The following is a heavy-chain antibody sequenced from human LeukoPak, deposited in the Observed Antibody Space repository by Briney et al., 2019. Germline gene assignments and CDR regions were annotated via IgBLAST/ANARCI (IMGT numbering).Heavy chain of an antibody. D-gene: IGHD6-25*01. J-gene: IGHJ6*02. CDR3: ARQNSGARLNV. CDR2: IYYGGST. V-gene: IGHV4-59*08. CDR1: GDSMSSYY. Sequence: PSETLSLTCTVSGDSMSSYYWSWIRQPPGKGLEWMGHIYYGGSTDYNPTLKSRLTISVDTSKSQFSLQLSSVTAADTAVYFCARQNSGARLNVWGQGTTVTVSS.